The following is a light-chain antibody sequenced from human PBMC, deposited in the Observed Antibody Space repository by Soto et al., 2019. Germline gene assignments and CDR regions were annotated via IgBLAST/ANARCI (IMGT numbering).Light chain of an antibody. CDR1: QSVGSS. Sequence: EIVLTQSPATLSLSPGERATLSCRASQSVGSSLAWYQQKPGQAPRLLIYDASTRATGIPARFSGSGSGTDFTLTISSLEPEDFAVYYCPQRTNWPLTFGGGTKVEIK. J-gene: IGKJ4*01. CDR2: DAS. V-gene: IGKV3-11*01. CDR3: PQRTNWPLT.